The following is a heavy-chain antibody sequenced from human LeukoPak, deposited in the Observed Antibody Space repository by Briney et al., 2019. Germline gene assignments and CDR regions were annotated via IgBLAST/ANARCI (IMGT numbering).Heavy chain of an antibody. CDR3: AKPQYSSSPMPDY. J-gene: IGHJ4*02. Sequence: GGSLRLSCAASGFTFNYAWMSWVRQVPGKGLEWVGQTVSEIDGGTTDYAAPVKGRFTISRDDSKSTLYLQMNSLKIEDTAVYYCAKPQYSSSPMPDYWGQGTLVTVSS. CDR1: GFTFNYAW. CDR2: TVSEIDGGTT. D-gene: IGHD6-6*01. V-gene: IGHV3-15*04.